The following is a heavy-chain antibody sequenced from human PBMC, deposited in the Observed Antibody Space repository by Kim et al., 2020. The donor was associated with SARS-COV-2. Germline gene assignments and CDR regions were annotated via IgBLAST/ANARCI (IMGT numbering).Heavy chain of an antibody. Sequence: SNPSLKSRVTISADSSQDQFSLKLNSVTAADTAVYYCASSMDSSGYYHHSWGQGTLVTVSS. J-gene: IGHJ4*02. V-gene: IGHV4-30-2*04. D-gene: IGHD3-22*01. CDR3: ASSMDSSGYYHHS.